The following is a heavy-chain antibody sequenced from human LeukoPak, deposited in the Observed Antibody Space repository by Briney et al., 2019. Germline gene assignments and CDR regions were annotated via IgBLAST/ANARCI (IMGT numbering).Heavy chain of an antibody. CDR3: ARDHLYGDSSWFDP. CDR2: IYHSGST. V-gene: IGHV4-30-2*01. CDR1: GGSISSGGYS. Sequence: SQTLSLTRAVSGGSISSGGYSWSWIRQPPGKGLEWIGYIYHSGSTYYNPSLKSRVTISVDRSKNQFSLKLSSVTAADTAVYYCARDHLYGDSSWFDPWGQGTLVTVSS. D-gene: IGHD4-17*01. J-gene: IGHJ5*02.